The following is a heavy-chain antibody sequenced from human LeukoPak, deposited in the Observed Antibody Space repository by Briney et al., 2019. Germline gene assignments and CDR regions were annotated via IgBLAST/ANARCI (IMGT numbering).Heavy chain of an antibody. V-gene: IGHV1-18*01. J-gene: IGHJ4*02. D-gene: IGHD2-15*01. CDR1: GYTFTSYG. CDR2: ISAYNGNT. CDR3: ARVPESAATVDFDY. Sequence: TSVKVSCKASGYTFTSYGISWVRQAPGQGLEWEGWISAYNGNTNYAQKLQGRVTMTTDTSTSTAYMELPSPRAADTAVYYCARVPESAATVDFDYWGQGTLVTVSS.